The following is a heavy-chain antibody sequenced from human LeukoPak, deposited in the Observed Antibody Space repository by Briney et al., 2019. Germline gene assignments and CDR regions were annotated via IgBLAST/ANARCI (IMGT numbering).Heavy chain of an antibody. J-gene: IGHJ2*01. CDR1: GGSISSSSYY. CDR2: IYYSVST. V-gene: IGHV4-39*01. D-gene: IGHD4-11*01. Sequence: SETLSLTCTVSGGSISSSSYYWGWIRQPPGKGLEWIGTIYYSVSTYYNPSLKSRVTISVDTSKNQFSLKLSSVTAADTAVYYCARSDYSNYHFDLWGRGTLVTVSS. CDR3: ARSDYSNYHFDL.